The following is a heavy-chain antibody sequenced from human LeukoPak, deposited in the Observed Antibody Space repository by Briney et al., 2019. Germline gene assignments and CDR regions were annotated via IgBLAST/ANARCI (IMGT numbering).Heavy chain of an antibody. CDR2: ISGNGVST. V-gene: IGHV3-23*01. CDR3: AKGLSTYYYYYGVDV. J-gene: IGHJ6*02. CDR1: GFTFSSYA. Sequence: GGSLRLSCAASGFTFSSYAMNWVRQAPGKGLEWVSAISGNGVSTYYADSVKGRFTISRDNSKNTLYLQMNSLRAEDTAVYYCAKGLSTYYYYYGVDVCGQGTTVTVSS.